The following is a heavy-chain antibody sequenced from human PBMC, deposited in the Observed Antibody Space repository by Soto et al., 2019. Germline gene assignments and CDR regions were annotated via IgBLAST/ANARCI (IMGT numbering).Heavy chain of an antibody. CDR2: IYYSGST. J-gene: IGHJ6*03. V-gene: IGHV4-39*01. CDR1: GGSISSSSYY. D-gene: IGHD2-2*01. Sequence: QLQLQESGPGLVKPSETLSLTCTVSGGSISSSSYYWGWIRQPPGKGLEWIGSIYYSGSTYYNPSLKSRVTISVDTSKNQFSLKLSSVTAADTAVYYCARHGSLFVPAAMDEGSYYMDVWGKGTTVTVSS. CDR3: ARHGSLFVPAAMDEGSYYMDV.